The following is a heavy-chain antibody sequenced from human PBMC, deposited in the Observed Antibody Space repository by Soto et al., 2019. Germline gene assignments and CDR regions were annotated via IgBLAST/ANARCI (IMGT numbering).Heavy chain of an antibody. D-gene: IGHD4-4*01. Sequence: ETLSLTCTVSGGSISSYYWSWIRQPPGKGLEWIGYIYYSGSTNYNPSLKSRVTISVDTSKNQFSLRLSSVTAAETAVYYCARHSYYSNPLRFDPWGQGTLVTVSS. CDR1: GGSISSYY. CDR2: IYYSGST. J-gene: IGHJ5*02. CDR3: ARHSYYSNPLRFDP. V-gene: IGHV4-59*08.